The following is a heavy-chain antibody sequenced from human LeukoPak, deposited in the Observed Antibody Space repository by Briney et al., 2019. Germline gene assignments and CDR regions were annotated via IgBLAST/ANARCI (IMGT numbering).Heavy chain of an antibody. D-gene: IGHD5-12*01. J-gene: IGHJ4*02. V-gene: IGHV7-4-1*02. CDR2: INTNTGNP. Sequence: ASVKVSCKASGGTFSSYAISWVRQAPGQGLEWMGWINTNTGNPTYAQGFTGRFVFSLDTSVSTAYLQISSLKAEDTAVYYCARTTLVATSTTLNNWGQGTLVTVSS. CDR1: GGTFSSYA. CDR3: ARTTLVATSTTLNN.